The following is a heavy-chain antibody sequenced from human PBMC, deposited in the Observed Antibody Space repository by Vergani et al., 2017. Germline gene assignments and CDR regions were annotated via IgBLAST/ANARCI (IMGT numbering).Heavy chain of an antibody. CDR3: ARLWAYDSSGYYVVSGDAFDI. D-gene: IGHD3-22*01. V-gene: IGHV4-39*01. J-gene: IGHJ3*02. Sequence: QLQLQESGPGLVKPSETLSLTCTVSGGSISSSSYYWGWIRQPPGKGLEWIGSIYYSGSTYYNPSLKSRVTISVDTSKNQFSLKLRSVTAADTAVYYCARLWAYDSSGYYVVSGDAFDIWGQGTMVTVSS. CDR2: IYYSGST. CDR1: GGSISSSSYY.